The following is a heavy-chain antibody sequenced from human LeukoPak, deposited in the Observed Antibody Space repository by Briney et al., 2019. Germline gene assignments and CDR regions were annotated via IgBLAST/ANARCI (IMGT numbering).Heavy chain of an antibody. D-gene: IGHD6-13*01. V-gene: IGHV3-30*18. J-gene: IGHJ5*02. CDR3: AKKVAAAGYDP. CDR1: GFTSSSYG. Sequence: GGSLRLSCAASGFTSSSYGMHWVRQAPGKGLEWVALISNDGSKKYFADSVKGRFTISRDNSKNTLYLQMNSLRAEDTAVYYCAKKVAAAGYDPWGQGTLVTVSS. CDR2: ISNDGSKK.